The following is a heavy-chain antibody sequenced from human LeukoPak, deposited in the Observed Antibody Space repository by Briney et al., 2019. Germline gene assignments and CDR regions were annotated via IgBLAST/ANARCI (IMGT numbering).Heavy chain of an antibody. CDR1: GFTFSSYG. J-gene: IGHJ6*03. V-gene: IGHV3-30*02. Sequence: GGSLRLSCAASGFTFSSYGMHWVRQAPGKGLEWVAFIRYDGSNKYYADSVKGRFTISRDNSKNTLYLQMNSLRAEDTAVYYCAKEGSSSWYYYYHYMDVWGKGTTVTVSS. D-gene: IGHD6-13*01. CDR2: IRYDGSNK. CDR3: AKEGSSSWYYYYHYMDV.